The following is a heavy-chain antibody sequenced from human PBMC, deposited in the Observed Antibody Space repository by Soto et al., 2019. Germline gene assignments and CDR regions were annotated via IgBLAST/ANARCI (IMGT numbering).Heavy chain of an antibody. V-gene: IGHV1-69*13. J-gene: IGHJ4*02. CDR1: GGTFSSDS. D-gene: IGHD2-15*01. CDR2: IIPMFDTP. CDR3: ARSGGLDRDFNY. Sequence: GASVKVSCKASGGTFSSDSFSWVRQAPGQGLEWMGGIIPMFDTPIYAQKFQDRVTITADESTSTAYMQLSSLSSGDTAVYYCARSGGLDRDFNYWGQGSLVTAPQ.